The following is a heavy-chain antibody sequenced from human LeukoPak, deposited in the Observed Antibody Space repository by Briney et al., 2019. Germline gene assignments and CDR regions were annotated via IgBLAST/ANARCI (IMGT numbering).Heavy chain of an antibody. D-gene: IGHD4-23*01. V-gene: IGHV4-34*09. CDR3: ARDARWSRKGSAVDY. Sequence: KPSETLSLTCAVYGVSFCGYYWSWIRQPPGKGLEWIGEINHSGSTNYNPSLKSRVTISVDTSKNEFSLSLSSVTAADTAVYYCARDARWSRKGSAVDYWGQGTLVTVSS. J-gene: IGHJ4*02. CDR2: INHSGST. CDR1: GVSFCGYY.